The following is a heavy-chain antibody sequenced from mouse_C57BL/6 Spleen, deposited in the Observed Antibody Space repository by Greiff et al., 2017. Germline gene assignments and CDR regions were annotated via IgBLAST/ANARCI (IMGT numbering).Heavy chain of an antibody. Sequence: EVHLVESGGGLVKPGGSLKFSCAASGFTFSSYTMSWVRQTPEKRLEWVATISGGGGNTYYPDSVKGRFTISRDNAKNTLYLQMSSLRSEDTALYYCARHADYYGSRGDYWGQGTTLTVSS. D-gene: IGHD1-1*01. CDR1: GFTFSSYT. V-gene: IGHV5-9*01. J-gene: IGHJ2*01. CDR2: ISGGGGNT. CDR3: ARHADYYGSRGDY.